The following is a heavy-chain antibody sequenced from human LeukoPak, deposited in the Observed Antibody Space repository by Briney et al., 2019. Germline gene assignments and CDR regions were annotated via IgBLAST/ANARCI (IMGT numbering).Heavy chain of an antibody. CDR3: ARGHYCSSTSCYGRGAFDI. J-gene: IGHJ3*02. CDR1: GGSFSGYY. V-gene: IGHV4-34*01. Sequence: SETLSLTCAVYGGSFSGYYWSWIRQPPGKGLEWIGEINHSGSTNYNPSLKSRVTISVDTSKNQFSLKLSSVTAADTAEYYCARGHYCSSTSCYGRGAFDIWGQGTMVTVSS. D-gene: IGHD2-2*01. CDR2: INHSGST.